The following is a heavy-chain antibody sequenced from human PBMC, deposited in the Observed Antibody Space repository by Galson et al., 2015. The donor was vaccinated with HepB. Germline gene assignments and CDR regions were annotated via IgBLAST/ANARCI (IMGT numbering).Heavy chain of an antibody. Sequence: SVKVSCKASGYIFSSYSITWVRQAPGQGLEWMGRISGYNGDTNYAQKFQGRVTMTTDTSTRTAYMELRSLRSDDTAVYYCARGGYVVMVCATQTNWLDPWGQGTLVTVSS. J-gene: IGHJ5*02. CDR1: GYIFSSYS. CDR2: ISGYNGDT. V-gene: IGHV1-18*04. D-gene: IGHD2-8*01. CDR3: ARGGYVVMVCATQTNWLDP.